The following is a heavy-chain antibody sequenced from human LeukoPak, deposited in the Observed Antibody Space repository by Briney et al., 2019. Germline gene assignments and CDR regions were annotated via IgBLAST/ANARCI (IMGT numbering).Heavy chain of an antibody. V-gene: IGHV3-48*01. CDR3: AGDQAGIAVASPFDY. D-gene: IGHD6-19*01. J-gene: IGHJ4*02. CDR1: GFTFSSYS. Sequence: GGSLRLSCAASGFTFSSYSMNWVRQAPGKGLEWASYISSSSSTIYYADSVKGRFTISRDNAKNSLYLQMNSLRAEDTAVYYCAGDQAGIAVASPFDYWGQGTLVTVSS. CDR2: ISSSSSTI.